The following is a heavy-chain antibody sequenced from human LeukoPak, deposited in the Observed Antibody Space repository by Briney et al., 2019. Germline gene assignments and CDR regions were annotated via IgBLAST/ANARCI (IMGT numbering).Heavy chain of an antibody. Sequence: GGSLRLSCAASGFTFSSYWMTWVRQAPGKGLEWVANIKQDGSEKYYVDSVKGRFTISRDNAKNSLYLQMNSLRAEDTAVYYCARKAVAAAWWAPYYFDYWGQGTLVTVSS. CDR1: GFTFSSYW. V-gene: IGHV3-7*01. D-gene: IGHD6-13*01. J-gene: IGHJ4*02. CDR2: IKQDGSEK. CDR3: ARKAVAAAWWAPYYFDY.